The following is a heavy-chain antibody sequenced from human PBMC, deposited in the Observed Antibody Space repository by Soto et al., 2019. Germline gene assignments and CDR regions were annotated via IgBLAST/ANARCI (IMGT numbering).Heavy chain of an antibody. D-gene: IGHD6-19*01. Sequence: SQTLSLTCAISGDSVSSTSTAWSWIRQSPSRGLEWPGRTYYRSNWYSDYAVSVKSRITINPDTSKNQFSLQLKSVTPEDTAVYYCARGSYYSGWVWGQGTLVTVSS. CDR1: GDSVSSTSTA. V-gene: IGHV6-1*01. CDR2: TYYRSNWYS. CDR3: ARGSYYSGWV. J-gene: IGHJ4*02.